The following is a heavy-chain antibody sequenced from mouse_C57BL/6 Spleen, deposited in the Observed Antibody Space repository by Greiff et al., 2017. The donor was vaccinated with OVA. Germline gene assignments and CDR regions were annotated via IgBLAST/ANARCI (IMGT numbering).Heavy chain of an antibody. J-gene: IGHJ3*01. CDR3: ARSYDYDSWFAD. Sequence: VKLMESGPGLVAPSQSLSITCTVSGFSLTSYGVHWVRQPPGKGLEWLVVIWSDGSTTYNSALKSRLSISKDNSKSQVFLKMNSLQTDDTAMYYCARSYDYDSWFADWGQGTLVTVSA. D-gene: IGHD2-4*01. CDR1: GFSLTSYG. V-gene: IGHV2-6*03. CDR2: IWSDGST.